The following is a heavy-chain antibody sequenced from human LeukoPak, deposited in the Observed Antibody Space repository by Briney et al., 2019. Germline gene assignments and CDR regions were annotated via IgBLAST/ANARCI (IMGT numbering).Heavy chain of an antibody. CDR3: ARNGGSDWGDAFDI. Sequence: SETLSLTCAVYGGSFSGYYWSWIRQPPGKGLEWLGEINHSGSTNYNPSLKSRVTISVDTSKNQFSLKLSSVTAADTAVYYCARNGGSDWGDAFDIWGQGTMVIVSS. CDR2: INHSGST. V-gene: IGHV4-34*01. D-gene: IGHD1-26*01. CDR1: GGSFSGYY. J-gene: IGHJ3*02.